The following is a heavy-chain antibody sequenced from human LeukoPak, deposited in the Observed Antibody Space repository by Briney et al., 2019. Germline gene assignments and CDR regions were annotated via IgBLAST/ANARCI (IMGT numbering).Heavy chain of an antibody. V-gene: IGHV1-69*04. CDR1: GGTFSSYA. Sequence: SVKVSCKASGGTFSSYAISGVRQPPGRGVEWVGRIIPILGIAKYAQKFQGRVTITADQSTSPAYMELSSLRSEDTAVYYCASDNMVRGVIGWFDPWGQGTLVTVSS. J-gene: IGHJ5*02. D-gene: IGHD3-10*01. CDR3: ASDNMVRGVIGWFDP. CDR2: IIPILGIA.